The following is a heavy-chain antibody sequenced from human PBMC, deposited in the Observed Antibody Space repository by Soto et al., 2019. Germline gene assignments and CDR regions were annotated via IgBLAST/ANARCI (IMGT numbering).Heavy chain of an antibody. J-gene: IGHJ4*02. CDR2: VSYSGST. Sequence: SENLSLTCTVSGGSTDSLYWSWVRQPPGKGLEWIGYVSYSGSTTYNPSLKSRVIVSIDTSKNQFSLKLTSVTAAETAVYYCARQGYYDLLSGYYLFDYWGQGILVTVSS. D-gene: IGHD3-3*01. V-gene: IGHV4-59*08. CDR3: ARQGYYDLLSGYYLFDY. CDR1: GGSTDSLY.